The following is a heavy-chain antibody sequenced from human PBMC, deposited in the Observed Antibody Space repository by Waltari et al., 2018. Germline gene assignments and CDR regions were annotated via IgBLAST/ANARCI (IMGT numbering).Heavy chain of an antibody. J-gene: IGHJ4*02. CDR3: ARGVAVHGGFFDS. CDR1: GGSFGSPVYY. CDR2: TYYSGNT. D-gene: IGHD6-19*01. V-gene: IGHV4-61*08. Sequence: QVQLQESGPGLAKPSETLSPTCSVPGGSFGSPVYYWSWIRQPPGKGLEWIGYTYYSGNTNYNPSLKSRVTVSVDTSRSQFSLSLSSVTAADTAVYYCARGVAVHGGFFDSWGQGTLVSVSS.